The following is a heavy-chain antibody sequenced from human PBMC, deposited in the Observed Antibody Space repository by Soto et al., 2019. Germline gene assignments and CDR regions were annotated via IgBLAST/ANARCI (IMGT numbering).Heavy chain of an antibody. D-gene: IGHD4-17*01. Sequence: QVQLVQSGAEVKKPGSSVKVSCKASGGTFSSYAISWVRQAPGQGLEWMGGIIPIFGTANYAQKFQGRVTITAEEAKSTAYMELSSLRSEDTSEYYCARVRGNDYGLYYFDYWGQGTLVTVSS. CDR1: GGTFSSYA. CDR3: ARVRGNDYGLYYFDY. J-gene: IGHJ4*02. CDR2: IIPIFGTA. V-gene: IGHV1-69*01.